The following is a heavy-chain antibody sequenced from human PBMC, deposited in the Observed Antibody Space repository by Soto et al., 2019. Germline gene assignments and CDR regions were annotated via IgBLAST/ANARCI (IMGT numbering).Heavy chain of an antibody. J-gene: IGHJ4*02. CDR1: GFTFSSYA. Sequence: QVQLVESGGGVVQPGRSLRLSCAASGFTFSSYAMHWVRQAPGKGLEWVAVISYDGSNKYYADSVKGRFTISRDNSKNAPYLQMNSLRAEDTAVHYCAGSTYYYDSSGAAVDYWGQGTLVTVSS. CDR2: ISYDGSNK. D-gene: IGHD3-22*01. CDR3: AGSTYYYDSSGAAVDY. V-gene: IGHV3-30-3*01.